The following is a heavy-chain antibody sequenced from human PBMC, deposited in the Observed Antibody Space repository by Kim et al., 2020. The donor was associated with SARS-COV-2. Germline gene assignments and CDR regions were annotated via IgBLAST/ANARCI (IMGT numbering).Heavy chain of an antibody. V-gene: IGHV4-4*07. CDR2: IYTSGST. CDR1: GGSISSYY. CDR3: ARDLPAFGVAHNFYYYYYMDV. D-gene: IGHD3-3*01. Sequence: SETLSLTCTVSGGSISSYYWSWIRQPAGKGLEWIGRIYTSGSTNYNPSLKSRVTMSVDTSKNQFSLKLSSVTAADTAVYYCARDLPAFGVAHNFYYYYYMDVWGKGTTVTVSS. J-gene: IGHJ6*03.